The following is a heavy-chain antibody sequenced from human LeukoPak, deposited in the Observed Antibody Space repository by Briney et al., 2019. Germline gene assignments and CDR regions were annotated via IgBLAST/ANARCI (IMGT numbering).Heavy chain of an antibody. J-gene: IGHJ4*02. CDR1: GGSISSSSYY. D-gene: IGHD6-13*01. CDR2: IYYSGST. CDR3: ARVRRGYSSSWYDY. V-gene: IGHV4-39*07. Sequence: SETLSLTCTVSGGSISSSSYYWGWIRQPPGRGLEWIGSIYYSGSTYYNPSLKRRVTISVDTSKNQFSLKLSSVTAADTAVYYCARVRRGYSSSWYDYWGQGTLVTVSS.